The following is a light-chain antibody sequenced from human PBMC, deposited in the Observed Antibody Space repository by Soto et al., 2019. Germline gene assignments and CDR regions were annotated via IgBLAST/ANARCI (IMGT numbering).Light chain of an antibody. J-gene: IGKJ1*01. CDR2: VAS. Sequence: ENVLTQTPDTLSLSLGETATLSCRASQIVAYSHLAWYQQKPGQAPRLLISVASSRAIGIPDRFSGSGSGTAFTLTSSKLAPEDSAMYYCHQYSSSPLTFGQGTKVEI. CDR3: HQYSSSPLT. V-gene: IGKV3-20*01. CDR1: QIVAYSH.